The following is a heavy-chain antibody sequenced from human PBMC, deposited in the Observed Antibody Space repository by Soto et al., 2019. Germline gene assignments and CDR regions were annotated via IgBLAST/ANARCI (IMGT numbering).Heavy chain of an antibody. J-gene: IGHJ4*02. CDR2: ISWNSGSI. CDR1: VFTFDDYA. V-gene: IGHV3-9*01. D-gene: IGHD3-22*01. Sequence: PGWSLRLSCASSVFTFDDYAMHWVRQAPGKGLEWVSGISWNSGSIGYADSVKGRFTISRDNAKNSLYLQMNSLRAEDTALYYCAKDRAYSSGYYIDYWGQGTLVTVSS. CDR3: AKDRAYSSGYYIDY.